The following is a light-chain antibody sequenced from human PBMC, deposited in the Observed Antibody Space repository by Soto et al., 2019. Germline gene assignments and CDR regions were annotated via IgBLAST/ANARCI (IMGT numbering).Light chain of an antibody. J-gene: IGLJ1*01. Sequence: QSALTQPASVSASPGQSITISCTGTSRDVGGHNYVSWYQQYPGKAPKLIIYEVNSRLSGVSSRFSGSKSGNTASLTISGLQADDESDYYCSAYTSGSTLVFGTGTKLTVL. CDR3: SAYTSGSTLV. CDR1: SRDVGGHNY. CDR2: EVN. V-gene: IGLV2-14*03.